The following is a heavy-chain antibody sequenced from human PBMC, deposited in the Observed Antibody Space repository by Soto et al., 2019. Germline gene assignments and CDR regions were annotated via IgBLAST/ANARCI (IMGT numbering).Heavy chain of an antibody. Sequence: GGSLRLSCAASGFTFSSYGMHWVRQAPGKGLEWVAIIWYDGSNKYYADSVKGRFTISRDNSKNTLYLQMNSLRAEDTAVYYCARDYDSSGYPRYYFDYWGQGTLVPVSS. CDR2: IWYDGSNK. CDR3: ARDYDSSGYPRYYFDY. J-gene: IGHJ4*02. CDR1: GFTFSSYG. D-gene: IGHD3-22*01. V-gene: IGHV3-33*01.